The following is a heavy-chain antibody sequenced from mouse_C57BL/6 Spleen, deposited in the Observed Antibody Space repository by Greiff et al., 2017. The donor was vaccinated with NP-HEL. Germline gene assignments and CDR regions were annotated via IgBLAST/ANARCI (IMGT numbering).Heavy chain of an antibody. V-gene: IGHV14-1*01. Sequence: VQLQQSGAELVRPGASVKLSCTASGFNIKDYYMHWVKQRPEQGLEWIGRIDPEDGDTEYAPKFQGKATMTADTSSTTAYLQLRSLPSEDTAVYYCTTAPYYGSSYWYFDVWGTGTTVTVSS. CDR1: GFNIKDYY. CDR2: IDPEDGDT. J-gene: IGHJ1*03. CDR3: TTAPYYGSSYWYFDV. D-gene: IGHD1-1*01.